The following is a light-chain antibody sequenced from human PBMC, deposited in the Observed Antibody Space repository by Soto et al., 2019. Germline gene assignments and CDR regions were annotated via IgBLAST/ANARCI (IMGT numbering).Light chain of an antibody. V-gene: IGKV3-20*01. CDR2: GAS. CDR1: QSVSSSY. J-gene: IGKJ5*01. Sequence: EIVLTQSPGTLSLSPGERATLSCRASQSVSSSYLAWYQQKPGQAPRLLIYGASSRATGIPDRFSGSGSGTDFTLTISRLEPEVFAVYYCQQYGSSPLVTVGQGTRLEIK. CDR3: QQYGSSPLVT.